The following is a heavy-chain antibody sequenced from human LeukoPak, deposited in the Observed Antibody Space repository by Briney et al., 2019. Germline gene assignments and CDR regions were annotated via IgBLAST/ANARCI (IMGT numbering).Heavy chain of an antibody. CDR2: ISYDGSNK. J-gene: IGHJ4*02. Sequence: PGGSLRLSCAASGFTFSNYGMHWVRQAPGKGLEWVSVISYDGSNKYYADSVKGRFTTSRDNSKNTLYLQMNSLRAEDTAMYYCAKNSGSTALWGQGTLVTVSS. CDR1: GFTFSNYG. CDR3: AKNSGSTAL. D-gene: IGHD1-26*01. V-gene: IGHV3-30*18.